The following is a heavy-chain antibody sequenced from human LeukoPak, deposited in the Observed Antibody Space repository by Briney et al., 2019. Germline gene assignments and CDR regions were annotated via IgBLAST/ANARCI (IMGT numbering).Heavy chain of an antibody. CDR2: ISGSGGST. D-gene: IGHD1-26*01. CDR3: AKDGWELPLDY. V-gene: IGHV3-23*01. CDR1: GFTVSSNY. Sequence: GGSLRLSCAASGFTVSSNYMSWVRQAPGKGLEWVSAISGSGGSTYYADSVKGRFTISRDNSKNTLYLQMNSLRAEDTAVYYCAKDGWELPLDYWGQGTLVTVSS. J-gene: IGHJ4*02.